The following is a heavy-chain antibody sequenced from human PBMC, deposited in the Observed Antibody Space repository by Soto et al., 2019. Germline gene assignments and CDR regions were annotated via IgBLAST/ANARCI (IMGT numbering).Heavy chain of an antibody. CDR2: IDWDEDK. Sequence: GSGPTLVNPTPTLTLTCTFSGFSLSTSGMCVSWIRQHPGKALEWLALIDWDEDKYYSTSLKTRLTISKDTSKNQVVLTMTNMDPADPATYYCARLLVHHAYGMDVWRQGTTVTAS. V-gene: IGHV2-70*01. CDR1: GFSLSTSGMC. J-gene: IGHJ6*02. CDR3: ARLLVHHAYGMDV. D-gene: IGHD2-2*01.